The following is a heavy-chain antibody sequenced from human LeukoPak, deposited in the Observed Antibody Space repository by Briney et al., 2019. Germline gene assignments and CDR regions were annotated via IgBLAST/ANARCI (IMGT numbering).Heavy chain of an antibody. CDR3: AKDINYCSSTSCYSSHAFGAFDI. D-gene: IGHD2-2*01. CDR1: GFTFSSYG. CDR2: IWNAGNDK. V-gene: IGHV3-33*06. Sequence: PGRSLRLSCAASGFTFSSYGMHWVRQAPGKGLEWVAVIWNAGNDKYYADSVRGRFTISRDNSKNTVYLQMNSLRAEDTAVYYCAKDINYCSSTSCYSSHAFGAFDIWGQGTMVTVSS. J-gene: IGHJ3*02.